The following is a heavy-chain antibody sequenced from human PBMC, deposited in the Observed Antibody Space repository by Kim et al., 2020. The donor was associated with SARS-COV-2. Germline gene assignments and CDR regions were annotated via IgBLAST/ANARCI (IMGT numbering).Heavy chain of an antibody. D-gene: IGHD3-10*01. CDR3: ARVVTLVRPEDQELLWFGELFFDY. V-gene: IGHV1-46*01. CDR1: GYTFTSYY. Sequence: ASVKVSCKASGYTFTSYYMHWVRQAPGQGLEWMGIINPSGGSTSYAQKFQGRVTMTRDTSTSTVYMELSSLRSEDTAVYYCARVVTLVRPEDQELLWFGELFFDYWGQGTLVTVSS. J-gene: IGHJ4*02. CDR2: INPSGGST.